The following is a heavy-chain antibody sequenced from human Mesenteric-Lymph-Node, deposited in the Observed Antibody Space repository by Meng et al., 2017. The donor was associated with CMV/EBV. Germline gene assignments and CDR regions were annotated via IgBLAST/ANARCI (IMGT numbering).Heavy chain of an antibody. Sequence: QGHLQQWGAGLLNPSETLSLTCAVYGGSFSGYYWSWIRQPPGKGLEWIGEINHSGSTNYNPSLKSRVTISVDTSKNQFSLKLSSVTAADTAVYYCARHQRWLKSEGGFNYWGQGTLVTVSS. V-gene: IGHV4-34*01. CDR1: GGSFSGYY. D-gene: IGHD4-23*01. CDR2: INHSGST. J-gene: IGHJ4*02. CDR3: ARHQRWLKSEGGFNY.